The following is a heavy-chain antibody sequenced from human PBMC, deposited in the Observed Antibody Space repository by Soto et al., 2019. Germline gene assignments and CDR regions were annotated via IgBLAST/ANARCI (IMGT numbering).Heavy chain of an antibody. CDR3: ARARKHDGSGHYAGFD. J-gene: IGHJ4*02. V-gene: IGHV3-33*01. Sequence: QVQLVESGGGVVQPGTSLRLSCAASGFTFSNYGMYWVRQTPGKGLEWVAVIYYDGSGKYYSDSEKGRFPVSRSNYENTLYLHMNSLRAEDTAVYYCARARKHDGSGHYAGFDWGQGTLVTVSS. CDR1: GFTFSNYG. CDR2: IYYDGSGK. D-gene: IGHD3-22*01.